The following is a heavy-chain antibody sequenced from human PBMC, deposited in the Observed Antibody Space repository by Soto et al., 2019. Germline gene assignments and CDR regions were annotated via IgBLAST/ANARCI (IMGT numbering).Heavy chain of an antibody. CDR2: IYYSGST. CDR1: GGSISSSSYS. Sequence: SETLSLTCTVSGGSISSSSYSWGWIRQPPGKGLEWFGSIYYSGSTYYNPSLKSRVTISVDTSKNQFSLKLSSVTAADTAVYYCARRDLGCSGGSCYDAFDIWGQGAMVTVSS. D-gene: IGHD2-15*01. CDR3: ARRDLGCSGGSCYDAFDI. J-gene: IGHJ3*02. V-gene: IGHV4-39*01.